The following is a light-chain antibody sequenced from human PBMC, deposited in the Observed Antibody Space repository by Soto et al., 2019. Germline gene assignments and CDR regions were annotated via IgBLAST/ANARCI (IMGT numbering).Light chain of an antibody. J-gene: IGKJ4*01. CDR3: QQYYSYPLT. CDR2: AAS. CDR1: QGISSY. Sequence: AIRMTQSPSSFSASTGDRVTITCRASQGISSYFAWYQQKPGKPPKLLIYAASTLQTGVPSRFSGSGSGTDFTLTISCLQSEDFATYYCQQYYSYPLTFGGGTKVEIK. V-gene: IGKV1-8*01.